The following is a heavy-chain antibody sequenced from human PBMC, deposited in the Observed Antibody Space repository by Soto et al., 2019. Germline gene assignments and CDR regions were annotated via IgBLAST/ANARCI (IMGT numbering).Heavy chain of an antibody. V-gene: IGHV3-23*01. J-gene: IGHJ4*02. CDR1: GFTFTSCV. D-gene: IGHD2-2*01. CDR3: AKARGSTTPAPGSY. CDR2: ISSGSVTI. Sequence: GGSLRLSCAAPGFTFTSCVMGWVRQAPGKGLEWVAAISSGSVTIYYADSVKGRFTISRDNSKNTLYLQMNSLRPEDTAVYYCAKARGSTTPAPGSYWGQGTLVTVSS.